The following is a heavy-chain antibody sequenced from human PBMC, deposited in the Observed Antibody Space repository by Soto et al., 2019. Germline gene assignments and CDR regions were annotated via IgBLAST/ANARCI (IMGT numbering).Heavy chain of an antibody. J-gene: IGHJ6*02. V-gene: IGHV1-46*01. CDR2: INPSGGGA. Sequence: GASVKVSCKASGYTFTSCEIHWVRQAPGQGPEWMGIINPSGGGASYAQKFRDRVTMTWDTSTTTVYMELSSLRSEDTAIYYCARGPYCGGGTCYGMDVWAQGTTVTVSS. CDR3: ARGPYCGGGTCYGMDV. CDR1: GYTFTSCE. D-gene: IGHD2-21*01.